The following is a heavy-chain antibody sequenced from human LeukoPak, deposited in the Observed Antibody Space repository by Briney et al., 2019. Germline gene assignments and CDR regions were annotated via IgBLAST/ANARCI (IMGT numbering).Heavy chain of an antibody. CDR2: IRRKAYGGTT. CDR3: SRVLPSGWRPLCFDS. V-gene: IGHV3-49*04. Sequence: GGSLRLSCAASGFTFSSYGMHWVRQAPGKGLEWVGFIRRKAYGGTTDYAASVKGRFTISRDDSKSIAYLQMNSLKTEDTAVYYCSRVLPSGWRPLCFDSWGQGTLVTVSS. D-gene: IGHD2-15*01. CDR1: GFTFSSYG. J-gene: IGHJ4*02.